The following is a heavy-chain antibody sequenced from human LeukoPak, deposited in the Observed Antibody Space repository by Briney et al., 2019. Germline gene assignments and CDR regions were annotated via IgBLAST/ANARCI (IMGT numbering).Heavy chain of an antibody. CDR1: GGSISSYY. J-gene: IGHJ4*02. CDR3: ARGYDSSGYYFFDY. V-gene: IGHV4-59*01. Sequence: SETLSLTCTISGGSISSYYWSWVRQPPGKGLEWIGYIYYSGSTNYNPSLKSRVTISVGTSKNQFSLKLSSVTAADTAVYYCARGYDSSGYYFFDYWGQGTLVTVPS. CDR2: IYYSGST. D-gene: IGHD3-22*01.